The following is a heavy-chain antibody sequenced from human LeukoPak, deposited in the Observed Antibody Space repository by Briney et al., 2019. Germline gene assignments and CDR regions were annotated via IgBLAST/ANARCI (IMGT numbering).Heavy chain of an antibody. CDR2: INHSGST. Sequence: PSETLSLTCAVYGGSFSGYYWSWIRQPPGKGLEWIGEINHSGSTNYNPSLKSRVTISVDTSKNQFSLKLSSVTAADTAVYYCARVGPCYYDSSGYYYRLPPVTYYFDYWGQGTLVTVSS. CDR3: ARVGPCYYDSSGYYYRLPPVTYYFDY. J-gene: IGHJ4*02. D-gene: IGHD3-22*01. CDR1: GGSFSGYY. V-gene: IGHV4-34*01.